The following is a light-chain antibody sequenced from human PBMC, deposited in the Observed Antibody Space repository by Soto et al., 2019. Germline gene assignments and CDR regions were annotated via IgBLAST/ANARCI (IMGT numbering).Light chain of an antibody. V-gene: IGLV2-14*03. CDR1: SSDVGGYNY. CDR3: SSYRSSITPVV. Sequence: QSALTQPASVSGSPGQSITISCTGTSSDVGGYNYVSWYQQHPGKAPKLMIYDVSNRPSGVSNRFSGSKSGNTASLTISGLQAEDEDDYHCSSYRSSITPVVFGGGTKLTVL. CDR2: DVS. J-gene: IGLJ2*01.